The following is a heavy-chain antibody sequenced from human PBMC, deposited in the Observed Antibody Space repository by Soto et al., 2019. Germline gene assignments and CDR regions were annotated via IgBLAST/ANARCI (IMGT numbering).Heavy chain of an antibody. Sequence: QVYLVESGGGVVQPGRSLRLSCAVSGFTFPNFAMHWVRQAPGKGLEWVALISSDGNRRYYADSVKGRFTISRDNSKNTLYLQKDGLITEDTAVFYCAKDHYVSRSGSVSPYYFDYWGQGTLVTVSS. D-gene: IGHD3-10*01. CDR2: ISSDGNRR. CDR1: GFTFPNFA. J-gene: IGHJ4*02. V-gene: IGHV3-30*18. CDR3: AKDHYVSRSGSVSPYYFDY.